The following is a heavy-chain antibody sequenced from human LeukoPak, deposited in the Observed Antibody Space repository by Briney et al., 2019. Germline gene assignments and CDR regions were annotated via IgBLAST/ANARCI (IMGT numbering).Heavy chain of an antibody. D-gene: IGHD6-19*01. V-gene: IGHV1-8*01. Sequence: ASVKVSCKASGYTFTSCDINWVRQATRQGLEWMGWMNPNSGNTGYGQSFQGRITMTRDTSIGTAYMELSNLTSEDTAIYYCTRGSSGRRDNWGQGALVTVSA. CDR1: GYTFTSCD. CDR2: MNPNSGNT. CDR3: TRGSSGRRDN. J-gene: IGHJ4*02.